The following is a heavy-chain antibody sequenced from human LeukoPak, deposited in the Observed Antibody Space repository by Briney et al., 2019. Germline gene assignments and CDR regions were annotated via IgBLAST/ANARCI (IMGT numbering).Heavy chain of an antibody. CDR1: GFTFTTYP. Sequence: PGGSLRLSCATSGFTFTTYPTSWVRQAPVKGLEWVAAISRSGDRTYYADSVKGRFTISRDNSKNTLYLQMDSLRAEGTAVYYCAKNLYSGNTYYFDYWGQGTLVTVSS. J-gene: IGHJ4*02. CDR2: ISRSGDRT. V-gene: IGHV3-23*01. CDR3: AKNLYSGNTYYFDY. D-gene: IGHD4-23*01.